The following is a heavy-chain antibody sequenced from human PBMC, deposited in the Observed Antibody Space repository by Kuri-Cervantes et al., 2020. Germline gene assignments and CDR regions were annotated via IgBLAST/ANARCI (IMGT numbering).Heavy chain of an antibody. CDR1: GFSLSNARMG. J-gene: IGHJ4*02. V-gene: IGHV2-26*01. Sequence: SGPTLVKPTETLTLTCTVSGFSLSNARMGVSWIRQPPGKALEWLAHIFSNDEKSYSTSLKSRLTISKDTSKSQVVLTMTNMDPVDTATYYCARGHSSSWRGFDYWGQGTLVTVSS. D-gene: IGHD6-13*01. CDR3: ARGHSSSWRGFDY. CDR2: IFSNDEK.